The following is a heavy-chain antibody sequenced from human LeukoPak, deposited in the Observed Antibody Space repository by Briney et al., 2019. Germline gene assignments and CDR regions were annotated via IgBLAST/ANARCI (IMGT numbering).Heavy chain of an antibody. J-gene: IGHJ4*02. CDR1: GFPFRSYV. CDR2: VSLDGSNK. D-gene: IGHD2-15*01. V-gene: IGHV3-30-3*01. Sequence: GGPLRLPWAPSGFPFRSYVMLGVRPAPARGGAGVEVVSLDGSNKYSADSVKGRFTISRDNSKNTLYLQMNSLRAEDTAVYYCARDGCSGGSCYPYYFDYWGQGTLVTVSS. CDR3: ARDGCSGGSCYPYYFDY.